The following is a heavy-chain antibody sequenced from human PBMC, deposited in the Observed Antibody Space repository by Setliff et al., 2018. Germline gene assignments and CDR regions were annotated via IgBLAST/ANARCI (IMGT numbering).Heavy chain of an antibody. V-gene: IGHV4-4*08. CDR1: GGFISSYY. J-gene: IGHJ5*01. CDR3: ARAVNFGDYGDNWFDS. D-gene: IGHD4-17*01. CDR2: IYTSLST. Sequence: SETLSLTCSVSGGFISSYYWSWIRQPPGRGLEWIGFIYTSLSTIYNPSLKSRVTISVDTSKNHFSLRLGSVTAADTAVYYCARAVNFGDYGDNWFDSWGQGTLVTVSS.